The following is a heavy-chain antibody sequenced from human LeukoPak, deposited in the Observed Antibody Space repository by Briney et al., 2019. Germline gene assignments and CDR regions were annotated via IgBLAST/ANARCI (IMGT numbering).Heavy chain of an antibody. CDR3: TAERSGTTVDY. CDR1: GGTFSSYA. D-gene: IGHD1-1*01. V-gene: IGHV1-69*06. Sequence: SVKVSCKASGGTFSSYAISWVRQAPGQGLEWMGGIIPIFGTANYAQKFQGRVTITADKSTSTAYMELSSLRSEDTAVYYCTAERSGTTVDYWGQGTLVTVSP. J-gene: IGHJ4*02. CDR2: IIPIFGTA.